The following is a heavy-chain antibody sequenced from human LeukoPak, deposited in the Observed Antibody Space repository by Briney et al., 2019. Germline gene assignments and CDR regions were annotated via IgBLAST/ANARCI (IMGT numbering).Heavy chain of an antibody. CDR1: GGSISSGGYY. J-gene: IGHJ6*03. CDR2: IYTSGST. Sequence: SETLSLTCTVSGGSISSGGYYWSWIRQPAGKGLEWIGRIYTSGSTNYNPSLKSRVTISVDTSKNQFSLKLSSVTAADTAVYYCARTRDYMDVWGKGTTVTVSS. V-gene: IGHV4-61*02. CDR3: ARTRDYMDV.